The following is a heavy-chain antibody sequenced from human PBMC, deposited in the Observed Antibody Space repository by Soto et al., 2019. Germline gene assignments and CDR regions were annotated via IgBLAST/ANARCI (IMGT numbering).Heavy chain of an antibody. CDR3: ATDFTVISPEYFQH. J-gene: IGHJ1*01. Sequence: ASVKVSCKASGYTVTGYDIHWVRQATGQGLEWMGWMNPNTGYTANAQKFQGRVTMTEDTSTDTAYMELSSLRSEDTAVYYCATDFTVISPEYFQHWGQGTLVTVSS. D-gene: IGHD4-17*01. CDR2: MNPNTGYT. CDR1: GYTVTGYD. V-gene: IGHV1-8*01.